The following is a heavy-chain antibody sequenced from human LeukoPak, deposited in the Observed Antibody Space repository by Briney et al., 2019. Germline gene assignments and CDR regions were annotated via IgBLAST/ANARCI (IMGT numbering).Heavy chain of an antibody. D-gene: IGHD2-15*01. CDR1: GGSIATYY. Sequence: SETLSLTCTVSGGSIATYYWSWVRQPPGKGVEWIGYLYYSGATKYNPSLRGRVTISVDTSTNQLSLKLTSVTAADTAVYYCARHVNSLSALDYWGQGTLATVSS. V-gene: IGHV4-59*08. CDR2: LYYSGAT. CDR3: ARHVNSLSALDY. J-gene: IGHJ4*02.